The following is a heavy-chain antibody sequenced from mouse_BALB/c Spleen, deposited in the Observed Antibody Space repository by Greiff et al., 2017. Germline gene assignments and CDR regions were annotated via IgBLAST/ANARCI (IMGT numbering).Heavy chain of an antibody. CDR1: GYTFTDYA. J-gene: IGHJ4*01. CDR2: ISIYYDNT. Sequence: VQGVESGPELVRPGESVKISCKGSGYTFTDYAMHWVKQSHAKSLEWIGVISIYYDNTNYNQKFKGKATMTVDKSSSTAYMELARLTSEDSAIYYCARGYDYAMDYWGQGTSVTVSS. V-gene: IGHV1-67*01. D-gene: IGHD2-14*01. CDR3: ARGYDYAMDY.